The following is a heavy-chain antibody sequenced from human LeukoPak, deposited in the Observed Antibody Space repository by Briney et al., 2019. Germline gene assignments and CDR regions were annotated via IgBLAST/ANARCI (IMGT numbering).Heavy chain of an antibody. D-gene: IGHD3-10*01. Sequence: GGSLRLSCAASGFMFSNYWMSWVRQAPGKGPERVGDIKKDGGDKYYVGSVKGRFTISRDNAKNSLYLQMNSLRAEDTAVYYCARDSLIQHGSGSYWGFDYWGQGILVTVSS. J-gene: IGHJ4*02. CDR2: IKKDGGDK. CDR1: GFMFSNYW. CDR3: ARDSLIQHGSGSYWGFDY. V-gene: IGHV3-7*03.